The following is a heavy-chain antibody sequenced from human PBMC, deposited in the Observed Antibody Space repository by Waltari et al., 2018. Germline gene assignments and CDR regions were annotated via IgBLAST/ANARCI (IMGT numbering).Heavy chain of an antibody. V-gene: IGHV3-48*01. CDR3: ARDYYDSSGYSFDY. J-gene: IGHJ4*02. Sequence: EVQLVESGGGLVQPGGSLRLSCAASGFTFSSYSMNWVRQAPGKGLEWVSYISSSSSTIYYADSVKGRFTISRDKAKNSLYLQMNSLRAEDTAVYYCARDYYDSSGYSFDYWGQGTLVTVSS. CDR1: GFTFSSYS. D-gene: IGHD3-22*01. CDR2: ISSSSSTI.